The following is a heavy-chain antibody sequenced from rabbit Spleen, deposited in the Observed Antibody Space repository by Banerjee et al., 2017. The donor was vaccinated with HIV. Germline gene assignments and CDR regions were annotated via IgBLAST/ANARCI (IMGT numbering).Heavy chain of an antibody. Sequence: QEQLVESGGGLVKPGGTLTLTCKASGIDFSSYYYMCWVRQAPGKGLEWIGCIYTGSGSTWYASWAKGRFTITSSTSLNTVDLQMTSLTGADTATYFCVRDQAGYAGYGPWYFNLWGQGTLVTVS. J-gene: IGHJ4*01. CDR1: GIDFSSYYY. CDR3: VRDQAGYAGYGPWYFNL. V-gene: IGHV1S43*01. D-gene: IGHD7-1*01. CDR2: IYTGSGST.